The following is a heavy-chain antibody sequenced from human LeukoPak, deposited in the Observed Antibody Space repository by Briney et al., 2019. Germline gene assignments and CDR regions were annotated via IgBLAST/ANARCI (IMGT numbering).Heavy chain of an antibody. CDR2: INHSGST. Sequence: SETLSLTCAVYGGSFSGYYWSWIRQPPGKGLEWIGEINHSGSTNYNPSLKSRVTISVDTSKNQFSLNLTSVTAADTAVYYCATDGMVRGPDAWFDSWGQGILVTVSS. CDR3: ATDGMVRGPDAWFDS. J-gene: IGHJ5*01. V-gene: IGHV4-34*01. CDR1: GGSFSGYY. D-gene: IGHD3-10*01.